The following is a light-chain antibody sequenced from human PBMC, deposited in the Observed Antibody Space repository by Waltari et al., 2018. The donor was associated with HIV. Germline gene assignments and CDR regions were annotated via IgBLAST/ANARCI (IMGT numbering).Light chain of an antibody. J-gene: IGLJ2*01. CDR3: ASFTSNYTLI. V-gene: IGLV2-14*01. Sequence: QSTLTQPASVSGSPGQSITTSCTGSTSDFALYTFISWYQQHPGGVPKVIIYEVFSRPSGISSRFSGSRSANTASLTISWLQPEDEADYYCASFTSNYTLIFGGGTKVTVL. CDR1: TSDFALYTF. CDR2: EVF.